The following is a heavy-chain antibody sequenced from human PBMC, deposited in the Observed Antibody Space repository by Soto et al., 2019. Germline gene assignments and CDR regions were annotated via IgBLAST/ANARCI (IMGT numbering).Heavy chain of an antibody. CDR2: INPNSGGT. V-gene: IGHV1-2*02. Sequence: QVQLVQSWAEVKKPGASVKVSCKASEYTFTDYYIHWVRQAPGQGLEWMGWINPNSGGTNYAQKFQGRVTLTRDTSISTAYMELRRLRSDDTAVYYCARMRIPEMSWNNVPGPYWYFYLWGRGTLVTVSS. J-gene: IGHJ2*01. CDR3: ARMRIPEMSWNNVPGPYWYFYL. D-gene: IGHD1-1*01. CDR1: EYTFTDYY.